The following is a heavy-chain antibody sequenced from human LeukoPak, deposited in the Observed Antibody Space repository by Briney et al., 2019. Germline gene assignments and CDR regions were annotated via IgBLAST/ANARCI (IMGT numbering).Heavy chain of an antibody. D-gene: IGHD3-9*01. Sequence: ASVKVSCKASGYTFTGYYMHWVRQAPGQGLEWMGWINPNSGGTNYAQKFQGWATMTRDTSISTAYMELSRLRSDDTAVYYCARATFDILTGYAGFDYWGQGTLVTVSS. CDR1: GYTFTGYY. CDR2: INPNSGGT. CDR3: ARATFDILTGYAGFDY. J-gene: IGHJ4*02. V-gene: IGHV1-2*04.